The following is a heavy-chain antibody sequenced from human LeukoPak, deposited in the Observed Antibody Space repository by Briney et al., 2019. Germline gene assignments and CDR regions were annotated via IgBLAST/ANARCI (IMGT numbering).Heavy chain of an antibody. V-gene: IGHV3-23*01. J-gene: IGHJ4*02. Sequence: PGGSLRLSCAASGFIFSTYTMTWVRQAPGKGLEWVSGISDSGGTTYYADSVKGRFTISRDNSKNTLYLQMNSLRAEDTAVYYCARGPYTNGHYFDYWGQGTLATVSS. CDR3: ARGPYTNGHYFDY. CDR2: ISDSGGTT. D-gene: IGHD6-19*01. CDR1: GFIFSTYT.